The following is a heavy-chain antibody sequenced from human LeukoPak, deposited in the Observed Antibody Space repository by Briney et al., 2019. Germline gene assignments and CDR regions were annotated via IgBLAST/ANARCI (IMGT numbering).Heavy chain of an antibody. CDR1: GGTFSSYA. J-gene: IGHJ4*02. V-gene: IGHV1-69*04. CDR3: AREVDMAKFYYFDY. Sequence: GASVKVSCKASGGTFSSYAISWVRQAPGQGLEWMERIIPILGIANYAQKFQRRVTITADKSTSTAYMELSSMRSEDTALYYCAREVDMAKFYYFDYWGKGNLVTVSS. CDR2: IIPILGIA. D-gene: IGHD5-24*01.